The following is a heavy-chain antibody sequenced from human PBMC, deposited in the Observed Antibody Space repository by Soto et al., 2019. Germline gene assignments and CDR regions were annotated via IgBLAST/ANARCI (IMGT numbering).Heavy chain of an antibody. CDR2: ISYDGSNK. Sequence: QVQLVESGGGVDQPGRSLRLSCAASGFTFSSYGMHWVRQAPGKGLEWVAVISYDGSNKYYADSVKGRFTISRDNSKNTLYLQMNSLRAEDTAVYYCAKELAVAGSIFDYWGQGTLVTVSS. CDR3: AKELAVAGSIFDY. CDR1: GFTFSSYG. J-gene: IGHJ4*02. V-gene: IGHV3-30*18. D-gene: IGHD6-19*01.